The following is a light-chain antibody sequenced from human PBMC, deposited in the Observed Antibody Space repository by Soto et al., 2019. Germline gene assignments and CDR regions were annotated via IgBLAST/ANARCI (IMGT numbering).Light chain of an antibody. CDR2: DVS. CDR3: SSYTTRSTWV. Sequence: QSVLTQPASVSGSPGQSITISCTGTSSDVGAYNYVSWYQQHPGKAPKLMIYDVSNRPSGVSNRFSGSKSGNTASLTISGLQAEDEADYYCSSYTTRSTWVFGGGTQLTVL. V-gene: IGLV2-14*01. CDR1: SSDVGAYNY. J-gene: IGLJ3*02.